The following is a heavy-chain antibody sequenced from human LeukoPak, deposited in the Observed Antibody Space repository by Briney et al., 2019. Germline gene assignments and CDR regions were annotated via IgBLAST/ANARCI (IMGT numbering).Heavy chain of an antibody. J-gene: IGHJ5*02. V-gene: IGHV1-69*01. D-gene: IGHD5-24*01. CDR3: ARDNSVRDEAWWFNP. CDR2: IIPIFGTA. CDR1: GGTFSSYA. Sequence: GASVKVSCKASGGTFSSYAISWVRQAPGQGLEGRGGIIPIFGTANYAQKFQGRVTITADESTSTAYMELSSLRSEDTAVYYCARDNSVRDEAWWFNPWGQGTLVTVSS.